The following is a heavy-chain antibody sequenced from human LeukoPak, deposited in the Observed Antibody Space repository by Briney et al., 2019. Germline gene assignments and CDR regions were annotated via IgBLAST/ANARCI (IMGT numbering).Heavy chain of an antibody. CDR1: GYTFINYG. CDR2: INSYNGNT. CDR3: AREKYYYDSSGYYPFDY. Sequence: ASVKVSCKASGYTFINYGINWVRQAPGQGLEWMGWINSYNGNTNSAQKLQGRVTMTTDTSTSTAYMELRSLRSDDTAVYYCAREKYYYDSSGYYPFDYWGQGTLVTVSS. V-gene: IGHV1-18*01. D-gene: IGHD3-22*01. J-gene: IGHJ4*02.